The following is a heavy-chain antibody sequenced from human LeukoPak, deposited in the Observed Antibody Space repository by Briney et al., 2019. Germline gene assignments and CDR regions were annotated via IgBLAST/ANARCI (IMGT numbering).Heavy chain of an antibody. J-gene: IGHJ4*02. V-gene: IGHV4-38-2*02. CDR2: IFRSGNT. D-gene: IGHD6-19*01. Sequence: SETLSLTCTVSGYSLSSGYYWGWIRQPPGRGLEWIGCIFRSGNTYYHPSLTSRVTISAGMSKNGLSLKLNSVTVADTAIYYCARLGQEWLVGGAFDYWGQGALVTVSS. CDR1: GYSLSSGYY. CDR3: ARLGQEWLVGGAFDY.